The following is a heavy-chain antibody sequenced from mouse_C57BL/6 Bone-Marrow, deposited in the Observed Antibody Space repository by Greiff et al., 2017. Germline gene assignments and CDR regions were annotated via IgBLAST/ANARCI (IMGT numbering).Heavy chain of an antibody. Sequence: EVQLQQSGPELVKPGASVTISCKASGYSFTDYNMNWVKQSNGKSLEWIGVINPNYGTTSYTQKLKGKATLTVDQSSSTADMQLNSLTSEDSAFYYSARGYDYDYAMDYWGQGTSVTVSS. CDR3: ARGYDYDYAMDY. V-gene: IGHV1-39*01. D-gene: IGHD2-4*01. CDR1: GYSFTDYN. J-gene: IGHJ4*01. CDR2: INPNYGTT.